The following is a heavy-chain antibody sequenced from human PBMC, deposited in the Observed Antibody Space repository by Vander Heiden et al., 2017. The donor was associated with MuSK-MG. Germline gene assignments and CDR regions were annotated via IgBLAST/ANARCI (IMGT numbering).Heavy chain of an antibody. CDR2: IIPIFGTA. V-gene: IGHV1-69*06. J-gene: IGHJ5*02. Sequence: QVQLVQPAAEVKKPGSSVKVSCKASGGTLSSYAISWVRQAPGQGLEWMGGIIPIFGTANYAQKFQGRVTITADKSTSTAYMELSSLRSEDTAVYYCARFLGSGSSLYNWFDPWGQGTLVTVSS. CDR3: ARFLGSGSSLYNWFDP. CDR1: GGTLSSYA. D-gene: IGHD3-10*01.